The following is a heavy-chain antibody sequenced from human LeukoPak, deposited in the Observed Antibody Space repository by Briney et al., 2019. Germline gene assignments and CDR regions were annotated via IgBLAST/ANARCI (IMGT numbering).Heavy chain of an antibody. CDR1: GFTFSDYY. V-gene: IGHV3-11*04. CDR2: ISSSGGSI. CDR3: VRVSRGSGGYFDY. Sequence: PGGSLRLSRVASGFTFSDYYMSWTRQAPGKGLEWVSFISSSGGSIYYADSVKGRFTISRDNAKNSLYLQMNSLRPEDTAVYYCVRVSRGSGGYFDYWGQGTLVTVSS. J-gene: IGHJ4*02. D-gene: IGHD3-10*01.